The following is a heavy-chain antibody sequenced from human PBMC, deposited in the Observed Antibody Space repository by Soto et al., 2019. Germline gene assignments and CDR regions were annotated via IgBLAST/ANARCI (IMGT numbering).Heavy chain of an antibody. Sequence: QVQLQESGPGLVKPSQTLSLNCTVSGGSVSSGGYYWSWIRQHPGKGLEWIGYIYYSGSTYYNPSSTGRITISIDTSKNPFSLRLSAVTAADTAVYYCARPRGYGTPGDYWGQGTLVTVSS. D-gene: IGHD5-12*01. J-gene: IGHJ4*02. CDR1: GGSVSSGGYY. V-gene: IGHV4-31*03. CDR2: IYYSGST. CDR3: ARPRGYGTPGDY.